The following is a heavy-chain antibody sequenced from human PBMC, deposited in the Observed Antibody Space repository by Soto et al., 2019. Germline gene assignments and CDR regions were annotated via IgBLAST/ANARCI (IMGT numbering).Heavy chain of an antibody. Sequence: QVRLLESGGGVVQPGTSLRVSCAASGFPFNKYGMHWVRQAPGKGLEWVAAIWYDGSNTYYGESVKGRCTISRDNSRNSLYLQMDNVRGVDTAAYFCAKGRIAVAAGALDFWGPGTNVTVSS. D-gene: IGHD6-19*01. CDR3: AKGRIAVAAGALDF. J-gene: IGHJ3*01. CDR1: GFPFNKYG. CDR2: IWYDGSNT. V-gene: IGHV3-33*03.